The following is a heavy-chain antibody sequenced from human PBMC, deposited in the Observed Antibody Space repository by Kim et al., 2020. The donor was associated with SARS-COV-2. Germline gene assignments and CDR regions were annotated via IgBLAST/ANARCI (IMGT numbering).Heavy chain of an antibody. CDR3: ARGGGVVVPAARGYFDY. Sequence: LQSRVHISVDTSKNQFSLKLSSVTAADTAVYYCARGGGVVVPAARGYFDYWGQGTLVTVSS. D-gene: IGHD2-2*01. J-gene: IGHJ4*02. V-gene: IGHV4-34*01.